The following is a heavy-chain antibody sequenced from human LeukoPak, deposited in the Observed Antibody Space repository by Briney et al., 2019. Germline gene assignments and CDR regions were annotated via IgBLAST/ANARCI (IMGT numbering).Heavy chain of an antibody. CDR3: ARDSSGHHI. Sequence: PGRSLIRSCAASSFTFSSFWLSWVRPTPRKGIEWVANIKQDGSEKYYVDSVKGRFTISRDNAKNSLYLQMNSLRDEDTAVYYCARDSSGHHIWGQGTLVTVSS. J-gene: IGHJ4*02. D-gene: IGHD3-22*01. CDR1: SFTFSSFW. CDR2: IKQDGSEK. V-gene: IGHV3-7*01.